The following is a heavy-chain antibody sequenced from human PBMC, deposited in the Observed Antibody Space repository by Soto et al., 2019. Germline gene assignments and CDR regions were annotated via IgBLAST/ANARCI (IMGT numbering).Heavy chain of an antibody. D-gene: IGHD3-3*01. CDR3: ARDDYTYGVY. Sequence: GGALRLSCAASGFSFRYYCMSGSRQAPGKGLEWVSYIGPYGNSIYYADSVKGRFTISRDDAKKSLYLHMNSLRAEDTAVYYCARDDYTYGVYWGQGSLVTVSS. CDR2: IGPYGNSI. J-gene: IGHJ4*02. CDR1: GFSFRYYC. V-gene: IGHV3-11*01.